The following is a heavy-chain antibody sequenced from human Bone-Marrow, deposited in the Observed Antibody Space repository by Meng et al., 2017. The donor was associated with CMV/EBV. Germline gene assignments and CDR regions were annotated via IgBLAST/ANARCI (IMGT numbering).Heavy chain of an antibody. V-gene: IGHV1-2*02. CDR1: GYTFTGYY. J-gene: IGHJ3*02. CDR3: ARDHIRGATMKSHDAFDI. Sequence: ASVKVSCKASGYTFTGYYIHWVRQAPGQGLEWMGWINPNSGGTKYAQKFQGRVTVTRDTFISAAYMELSRLRSDDTAMYYCARDHIRGATMKSHDAFDIWGQGTMVTVSS. D-gene: IGHD3-22*01. CDR2: INPNSGGT.